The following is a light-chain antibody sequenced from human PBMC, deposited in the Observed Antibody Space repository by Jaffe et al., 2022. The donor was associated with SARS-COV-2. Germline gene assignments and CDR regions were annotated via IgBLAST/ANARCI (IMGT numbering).Light chain of an antibody. Sequence: DIVMTQSPLFLSVTPGEPVSISCRSSQSLLHSNGFNYLDWYLQKPGQSPQLLIYLGSDRASGVPDRFSGSGSGTDFTLQISRVEAEDVGVYYCMQALQTPTFGGGTRVEIK. CDR1: QSLLHSNGFNY. V-gene: IGKV2-28*01. CDR2: LGS. J-gene: IGKJ4*01. CDR3: MQALQTPT.